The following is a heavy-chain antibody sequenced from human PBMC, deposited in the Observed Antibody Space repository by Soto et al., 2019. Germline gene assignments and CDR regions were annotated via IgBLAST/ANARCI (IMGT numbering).Heavy chain of an antibody. Sequence: PSETLSLTCTVSGGSISGYYWNWFRQPAGKGLEWIGRVHTSGTTNYNPSLRSRVTMSVDTSKNKFSLKLSSVTAADTAVYYCARISGGPIXWGQGTLVTVS. J-gene: IGHJ5*02. CDR2: VHTSGTT. CDR3: ARISGGPIX. V-gene: IGHV4-4*07. CDR1: GGSISGYY.